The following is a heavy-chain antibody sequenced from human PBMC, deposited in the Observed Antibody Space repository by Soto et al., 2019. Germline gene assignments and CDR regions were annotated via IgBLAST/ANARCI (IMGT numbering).Heavy chain of an antibody. CDR1: GGSFSGYY. J-gene: IGHJ4*02. D-gene: IGHD6-13*01. CDR2: INHSGST. Sequence: QVQLQQWGAGLLKPSETLSLTCAVYGGSFSGYYWSWIRQPPGKGLEWIGEINHSGSTNYNPSLKSRVTISVDTSKNQFSLKLSPVTAADTAVYYCGAFGGGSSSGSFDYWGQGTLVTVSS. CDR3: GAFGGGSSSGSFDY. V-gene: IGHV4-34*01.